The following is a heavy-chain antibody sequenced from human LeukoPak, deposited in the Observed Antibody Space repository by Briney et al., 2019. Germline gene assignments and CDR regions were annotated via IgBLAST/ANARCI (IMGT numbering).Heavy chain of an antibody. CDR2: INDDASIT. D-gene: IGHD2-21*01. CDR3: ARGGGDNGVDY. CDR1: GFNFRMSW. J-gene: IGHJ4*02. Sequence: PGGSLRLSCAASGFNFRMSWMHWFRRAPGTGLVWVSRINDDASITQYADSVKGRFTVFRDNAKNTLYLEMSGPTIDATAVYSCARGGGDNGVDYWGQGTLVPVSS. V-gene: IGHV3-74*01.